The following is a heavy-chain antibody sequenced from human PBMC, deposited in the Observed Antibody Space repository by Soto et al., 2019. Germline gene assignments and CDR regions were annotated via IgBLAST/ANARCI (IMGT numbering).Heavy chain of an antibody. CDR2: ISSTTNYI. D-gene: IGHD1-1*01. Sequence: GGPLRLSCSASGFTFTRYSMNWVRQAPGKGLEWVSSISSTTNYIYYADSMKGRFTVSRDNAKNSVYLEMNSLSAEDTAVYYCARESEERTSNFDYWGQGTLVTDSS. V-gene: IGHV3-21*01. CDR1: GFTFTRYS. J-gene: IGHJ4*02. CDR3: ARESEERTSNFDY.